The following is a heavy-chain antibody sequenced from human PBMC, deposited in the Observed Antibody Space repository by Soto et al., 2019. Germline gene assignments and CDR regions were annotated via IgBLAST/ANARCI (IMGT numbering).Heavy chain of an antibody. Sequence: SETLSLPCTVSGCSISSGGYYWRWIRQHPGKGLEWIGYIYYSGSTYYNPSLKSRVTISVDTSKNQFSLKLSSVTAADTAVYYCARCDILTGQAIDYWGQGTLVTVSS. D-gene: IGHD3-9*01. V-gene: IGHV4-31*03. J-gene: IGHJ4*02. CDR3: ARCDILTGQAIDY. CDR2: IYYSGST. CDR1: GCSISSGGYY.